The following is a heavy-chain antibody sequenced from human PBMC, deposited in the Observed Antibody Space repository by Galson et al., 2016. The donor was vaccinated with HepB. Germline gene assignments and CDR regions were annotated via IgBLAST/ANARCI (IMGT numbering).Heavy chain of an antibody. CDR2: ISVTGDIP. CDR1: GFTFSDSY. CDR3: AKINYDSSGRDTDY. V-gene: IGHV3-23*01. J-gene: IGHJ4*01. Sequence: SLRLSCAASGFTFSDSYMTWVRQGPGKGLEYVIGISVTGDIPYYGDSVKGRLPTSKDNSKNPLYLQMNSLRAEDTAVSYCAKINYDSSGRDTDYWG. D-gene: IGHD3-22*01.